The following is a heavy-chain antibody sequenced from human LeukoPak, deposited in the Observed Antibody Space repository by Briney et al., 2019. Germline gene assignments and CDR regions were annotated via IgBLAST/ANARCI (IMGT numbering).Heavy chain of an antibody. Sequence: GGSLRLSCAASGFTFSSYAMHWVRQAPGKGLEWVAVISYDGSNKYYADSVKGRFTISRDNSKNTLYLQMNSLRAEDTAVYYCARVAGTEDYFDYWGQGTLVTVSS. V-gene: IGHV3-30-3*01. J-gene: IGHJ4*02. CDR3: ARVAGTEDYFDY. D-gene: IGHD6-13*01. CDR1: GFTFSSYA. CDR2: ISYDGSNK.